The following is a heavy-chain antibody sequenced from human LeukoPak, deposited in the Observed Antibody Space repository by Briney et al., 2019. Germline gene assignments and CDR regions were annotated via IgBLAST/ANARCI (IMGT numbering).Heavy chain of an antibody. V-gene: IGHV3-21*01. Sequence: PGGSLRLSCAASGFTFSSYSMNWVRQAPGKGLEWVSSTSSRSGYIYYADSVKGRFTISRDNAKNSLYLQMNSLRAEDTAVYYCARDFGRYYFDYWGQGTLVTVSS. CDR3: ARDFGRYYFDY. CDR1: GFTFSSYS. CDR2: TSSRSGYI. J-gene: IGHJ4*02. D-gene: IGHD3-10*01.